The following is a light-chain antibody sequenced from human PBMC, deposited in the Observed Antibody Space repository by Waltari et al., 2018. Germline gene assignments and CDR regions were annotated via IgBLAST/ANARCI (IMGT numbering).Light chain of an antibody. CDR3: SSYTSSSSV. CDR1: SSDVRGYNF. J-gene: IGLJ3*02. CDR2: DVS. Sequence: QSALTQPASVSGSPGQSITISCTATSSDVRGYNFVSWYQQYPGKAPKLMIYDVSNRPSGVSNRFSGSKSGNTASLTISGLQAEDEADYYCSSYTSSSSVFGGGTKLTVL. V-gene: IGLV2-14*01.